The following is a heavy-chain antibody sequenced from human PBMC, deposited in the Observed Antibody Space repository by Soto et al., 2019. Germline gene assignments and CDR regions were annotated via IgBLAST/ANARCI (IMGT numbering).Heavy chain of an antibody. V-gene: IGHV3-74*01. Sequence: GGSLRLSCAASGFTFSSYWMHWVRQAPGKGLVWVSRINSDGSSTSYADSVKGRFTISRDNAKNTLYLQMNSLRAEDTAVYYCARATEWLGNAFDIWGQGTMVTVSS. D-gene: IGHD6-19*01. CDR3: ARATEWLGNAFDI. CDR1: GFTFSSYW. J-gene: IGHJ3*02. CDR2: INSDGSST.